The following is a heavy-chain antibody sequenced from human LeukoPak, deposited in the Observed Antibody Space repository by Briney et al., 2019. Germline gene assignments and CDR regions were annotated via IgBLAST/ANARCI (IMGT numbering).Heavy chain of an antibody. J-gene: IGHJ6*03. Sequence: SVKVSCKLSGGTFTRDAISWVRQVPGEGLEWMGRILPLLSTKNYARKFQGRVTLTADKSTGTAYMELSSLRSEDTAIYFCARGLDWNDLHLGVWGKGTTVIVS. V-gene: IGHV1-69*04. CDR3: ARGLDWNDLHLGV. CDR1: GGTFTRDA. D-gene: IGHD1-1*01. CDR2: ILPLLSTK.